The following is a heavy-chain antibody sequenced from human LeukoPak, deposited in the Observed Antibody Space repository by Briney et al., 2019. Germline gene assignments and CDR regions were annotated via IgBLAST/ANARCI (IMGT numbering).Heavy chain of an antibody. CDR1: GFTFSSYW. J-gene: IGHJ4*02. V-gene: IGHV3-7*01. CDR3: ARWGVGGGYPNSFDY. CDR2: IKQDGSEK. Sequence: SGGSLRLSCAASGFTFSSYWMSWVRQAPGKGLEWVANIKQDGSEKYYVDSVKGRFTIFRDDAKNSLYLQMNSLRAEDTAVYYCARWGVGGGYPNSFDYWGQGTLVTVSS. D-gene: IGHD2-15*01.